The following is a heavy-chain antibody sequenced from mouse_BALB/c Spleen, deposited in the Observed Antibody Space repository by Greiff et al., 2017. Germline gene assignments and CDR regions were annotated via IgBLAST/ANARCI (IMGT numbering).Heavy chain of an antibody. CDR3: ASGRLRGYFDY. J-gene: IGHJ2*01. Sequence: EVQGVESGGGLVQPGGSLRLSCATSGFTFTDYYMSWVRQPPGKALEWLGFIRNKANGYTTEYSASVKGRFTISRDNSQSILYLQMNTLRAEDSATYYCASGRLRGYFDYWGQGTTLTVSS. CDR2: IRNKANGYTT. V-gene: IGHV7-3*02. CDR1: GFTFTDYY. D-gene: IGHD2-4*01.